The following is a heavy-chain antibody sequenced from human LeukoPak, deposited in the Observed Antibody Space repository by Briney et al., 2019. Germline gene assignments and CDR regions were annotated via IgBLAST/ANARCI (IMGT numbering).Heavy chain of an antibody. J-gene: IGHJ6*03. CDR3: AKDRGEGACYYYYYMDV. CDR1: GFTFSSYG. V-gene: IGHV3-30*02. D-gene: IGHD3-10*01. Sequence: GGSLRLSCAASGFTFSSYGMHWVRQAPGKGLEWVAFIRYDGSNKYYADSVKGRFTISRDNSKNTLYLQMNSLRAEDTAVYYCAKDRGEGACYYYYYMDVWGKGTTVTVSS. CDR2: IRYDGSNK.